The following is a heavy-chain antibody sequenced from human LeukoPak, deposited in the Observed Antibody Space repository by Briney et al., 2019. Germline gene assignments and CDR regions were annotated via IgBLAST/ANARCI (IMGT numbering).Heavy chain of an antibody. D-gene: IGHD4-11*01. Sequence: SETLSLTCTVSGDSISSSHYYWGWIRQSPGKGLEWIGSIYSGGETHYNPSLNSRATIFLDTSKNRFPLNLISVTATDTAVYYCVGDYSNFVQGDWGQGTLVTVSS. J-gene: IGHJ4*02. CDR1: GDSISSSHYY. CDR3: VGDYSNFVQGD. CDR2: IYSGGET. V-gene: IGHV4-39*02.